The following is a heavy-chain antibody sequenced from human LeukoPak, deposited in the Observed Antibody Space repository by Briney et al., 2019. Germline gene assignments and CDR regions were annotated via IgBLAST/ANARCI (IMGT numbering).Heavy chain of an antibody. CDR1: GGTFSSYA. CDR2: IIPVFGTA. CDR3: ARDRVVGLGIDNAFDI. Sequence: SVKVSCNASGGTFSSYAISWVRQAPGQGLEWMGGIIPVFGTANYAQKFQGRVTITADESTSTAYMELSSLRSEDTAVYYCARDRVVGLGIDNAFDIWGHGTMVTVSS. J-gene: IGHJ3*02. D-gene: IGHD2-15*01. V-gene: IGHV1-69*01.